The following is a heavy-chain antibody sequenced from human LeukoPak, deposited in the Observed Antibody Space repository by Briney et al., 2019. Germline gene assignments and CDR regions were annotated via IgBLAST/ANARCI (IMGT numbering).Heavy chain of an antibody. V-gene: IGHV3-11*01. D-gene: IGHD2-2*01. Sequence: GGSLRLSCAASGFSFSDYYVSWVRQAPGKGLEWISYITNSGSTIYYAESVKGRFTISRDDAKNSLYLQMNNLRAEGTAVYYCASDRDCGTTTCSVDYWGQGTLVTVSS. CDR1: GFSFSDYY. CDR2: ITNSGSTI. CDR3: ASDRDCGTTTCSVDY. J-gene: IGHJ4*02.